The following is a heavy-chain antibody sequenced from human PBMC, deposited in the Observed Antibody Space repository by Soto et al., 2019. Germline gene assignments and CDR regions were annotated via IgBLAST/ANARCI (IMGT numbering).Heavy chain of an antibody. D-gene: IGHD6-19*01. J-gene: IGHJ4*02. CDR2: ISAYNGMA. Sequence: GAPGKVSCKASGFTFNSYGISWVRQAPGQGLEWMGWISAYNGMAYYAQKLQVRVTMTTDTSTSTPYMELRSLRSDNTDAYYCARETNSGWTDYFDYWGQGTLVTVSS. CDR3: ARETNSGWTDYFDY. CDR1: GFTFNSYG. V-gene: IGHV1-18*01.